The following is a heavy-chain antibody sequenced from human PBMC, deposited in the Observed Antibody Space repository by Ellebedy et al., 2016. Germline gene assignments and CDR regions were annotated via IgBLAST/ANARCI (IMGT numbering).Heavy chain of an antibody. V-gene: IGHV3-66*01. CDR2: IYAGGTT. Sequence: GESLKISCVVSGFSVSSNYLSWVRQAPGKGLEWVSVIYAGGTTFYADSVKGRFTIFRDNSKNTLYLQMNRLRAEDTAMYYCARGNPIPGPEPLDYWGQGTLITVSS. CDR1: GFSVSSNY. D-gene: IGHD1-14*01. CDR3: ARGNPIPGPEPLDY. J-gene: IGHJ4*02.